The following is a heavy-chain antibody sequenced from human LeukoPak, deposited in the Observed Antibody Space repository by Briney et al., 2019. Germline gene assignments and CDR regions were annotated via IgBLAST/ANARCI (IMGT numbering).Heavy chain of an antibody. D-gene: IGHD4-4*01. CDR3: ARDRGYTVTAEYYYYGMDV. V-gene: IGHV3-23*01. Sequence: PGGSLRLSCAASGFTFSSYAMSWVRQAPGKGLEWVSAISGSGGSTYYADSVKGRFTISRDNSKNTLYLQMNSLRAEDTAVYYCARDRGYTVTAEYYYYGMDVWGQGTTVTVSS. J-gene: IGHJ6*02. CDR1: GFTFSSYA. CDR2: ISGSGGST.